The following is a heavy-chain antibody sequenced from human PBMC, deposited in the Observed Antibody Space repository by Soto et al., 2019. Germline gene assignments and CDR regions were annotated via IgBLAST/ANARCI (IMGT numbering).Heavy chain of an antibody. D-gene: IGHD5-12*01. CDR2: INPSGGST. V-gene: IGHV1-46*01. Sequence: GASVKVSCKASGYTFTSYYMHWVRQAPGQGLEWMGIINPSGGSTSYAQKFQGRVTMTRGTSTSTVYMELSSLRSEDTAVYYCARDTSKSGRWLQFWDYYYYGMDAWGQGTTVTVSS. CDR1: GYTFTSYY. J-gene: IGHJ6*02. CDR3: ARDTSKSGRWLQFWDYYYYGMDA.